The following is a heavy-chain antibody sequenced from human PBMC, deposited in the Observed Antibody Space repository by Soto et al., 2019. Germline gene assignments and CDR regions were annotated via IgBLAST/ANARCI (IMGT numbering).Heavy chain of an antibody. D-gene: IGHD4-17*01. J-gene: IGHJ5*02. CDR2: INHSGST. Sequence: SETLSLTCAVYGGSFSGYYWSWIRQPPGKGLEWIGEINHSGSTNYNPSLKSRVTISVDTSKNQFSLKLSSVTAADTAVYYCARGLDYGDTRRGAWFDPWGQGTLVTVSS. CDR3: ARGLDYGDTRRGAWFDP. CDR1: GGSFSGYY. V-gene: IGHV4-34*01.